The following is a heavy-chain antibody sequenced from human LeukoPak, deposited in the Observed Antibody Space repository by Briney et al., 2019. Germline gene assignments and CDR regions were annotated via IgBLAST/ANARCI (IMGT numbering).Heavy chain of an antibody. V-gene: IGHV1-2*02. CDR3: ASRTTHREPPHTYSK. J-gene: IGHJ4*02. Sequence: SVKVSCKASGYTFTGYYMHWVRQAPGQGLEWMGWINPNSGGTNYAQKFQGRVTMTRDTSISTAYMELRRVRSDHTAVYYCASRTTHREPPHTYSKWGQGTLVTVSS. CDR1: GYTFTGYY. CDR2: INPNSGGT. D-gene: IGHD4-17*01.